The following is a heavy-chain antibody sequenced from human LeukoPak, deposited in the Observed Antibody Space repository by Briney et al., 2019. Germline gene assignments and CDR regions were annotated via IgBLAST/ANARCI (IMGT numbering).Heavy chain of an antibody. CDR2: ISNSGNTI. D-gene: IGHD3-16*01. CDR1: GFTFSSYA. J-gene: IGHJ4*02. CDR3: ARGGYYFDC. Sequence: GGSLRLSCAASGFTFSSYAMHWVRQAPGKGLEWVSHISNSGNTIYYADSVKGRFTISRDNAKNSLYLQMSSLRAEDTAVYYCARGGYYFDCGGQGTLVTVSS. V-gene: IGHV3-48*03.